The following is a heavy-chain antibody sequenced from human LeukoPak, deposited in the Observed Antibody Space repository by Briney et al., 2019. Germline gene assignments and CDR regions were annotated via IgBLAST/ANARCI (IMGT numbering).Heavy chain of an antibody. CDR2: IKRDGSEE. J-gene: IGHJ4*02. CDR3: RVSSGDFDY. V-gene: IGHV3-7*01. CDR1: EFTLSNYY. Sequence: PGGSLRLSCTASEFTLSNYYMSWVRQAPGKGLEWVASIKRDGSEESYVDSVKGRFTISRDNAKTSLYLQMNSLRAEDTAVYYCRVSSGDFDYWGQGTLVAVSS. D-gene: IGHD6-25*01.